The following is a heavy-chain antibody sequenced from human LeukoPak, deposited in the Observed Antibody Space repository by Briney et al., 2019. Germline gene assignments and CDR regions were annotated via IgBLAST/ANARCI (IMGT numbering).Heavy chain of an antibody. CDR3: ARDGRRYCSSTSCYKEGAFDI. V-gene: IGHV1-69*05. J-gene: IGHJ3*02. CDR1: GGTLSSYA. CDR2: IIPIFGTA. Sequence: EPSVKLSCTASGGTLSSYAISWVRQAPGQGLEWMGGIIPIFGTANYAQKLQGRVTMTTDTSTSTAYMELRSLRSDDTAVYYCARDGRRYCSSTSCYKEGAFDIWGQGTMVTVSS. D-gene: IGHD2-2*02.